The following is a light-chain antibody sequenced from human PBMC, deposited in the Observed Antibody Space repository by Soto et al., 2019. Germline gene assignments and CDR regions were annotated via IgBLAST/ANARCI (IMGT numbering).Light chain of an antibody. CDR2: DVS. V-gene: IGLV2-14*03. Sequence: QSVLTPPASVSGSPGQSITISCTGTSSDVCGYNFVSWYQQHPGKAPKLLIYDVSDRPSGVSNRFSGSKSGNTASLTISGLQAEDEADYYCNSSTSRSTSYVFGSGTKVTVL. J-gene: IGLJ1*01. CDR3: NSSTSRSTSYV. CDR1: SSDVCGYNF.